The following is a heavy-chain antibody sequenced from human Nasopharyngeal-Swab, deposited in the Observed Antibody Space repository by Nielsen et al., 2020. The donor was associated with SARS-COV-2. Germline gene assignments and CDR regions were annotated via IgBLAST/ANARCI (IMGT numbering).Heavy chain of an antibody. Sequence: IRQPPGKGLEWIGSIYYSGSTYYNPSLKSRVTISVDTSKNQFSLKLSSVTAADTAVYYCASSSWDNWFDPWGQGTLVTVSS. J-gene: IGHJ5*02. CDR3: ASSSWDNWFDP. CDR2: IYYSGST. V-gene: IGHV4-39*07. D-gene: IGHD6-13*01.